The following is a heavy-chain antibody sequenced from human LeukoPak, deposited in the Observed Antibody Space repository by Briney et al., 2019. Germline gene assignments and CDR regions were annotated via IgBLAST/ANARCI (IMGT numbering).Heavy chain of an antibody. CDR2: ISYDGSNK. Sequence: GGSLRLSCAASGFTFSSYGMHWVRQAPGKGLEWVAVISYDGSNKYYADSVKGRFTISRDNSKNTLYLQMNSLRAEDTAVYYCAKRGSGWYAGYWGQGTLVTVSS. D-gene: IGHD6-19*01. V-gene: IGHV3-30*18. CDR1: GFTFSSYG. CDR3: AKRGSGWYAGY. J-gene: IGHJ4*02.